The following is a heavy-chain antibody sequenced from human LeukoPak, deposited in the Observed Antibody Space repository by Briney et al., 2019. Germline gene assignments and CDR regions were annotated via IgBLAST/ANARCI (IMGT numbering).Heavy chain of an antibody. D-gene: IGHD3-22*01. CDR2: IYYTGIT. Sequence: SETLSLTCTVSGDSISTYYWTWIRQPPGKGLEWIGFIYYTGITKYNPSLESRVTISLDASKNQFSLKLSSVTAADTAVYYCARGPHTGVNYYDSSGYYYWGQGTLVTVSS. CDR3: ARGPHTGVNYYDSSGYYY. V-gene: IGHV4-59*12. CDR1: GDSISTYY. J-gene: IGHJ4*02.